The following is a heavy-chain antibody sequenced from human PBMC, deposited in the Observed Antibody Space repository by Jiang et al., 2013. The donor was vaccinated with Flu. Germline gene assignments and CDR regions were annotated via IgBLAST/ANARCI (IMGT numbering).Heavy chain of an antibody. CDR1: GGSISSDY. D-gene: IGHD2-15*01. J-gene: IGHJ5*02. Sequence: GLVKPSETLSLTCTVSGGSISSDYWAWIRKPPGKGLEWVGHIYYTGNIDYNPSLKSRVIISLDTSKNQFSLNLTSVTAADTAVYYCARLAGLHSRCSAGACRWFDPWGQGTLVTVSS. CDR3: ARLAGLHSRCSAGACRWFDP. CDR2: IYYTGNI. V-gene: IGHV4-59*08.